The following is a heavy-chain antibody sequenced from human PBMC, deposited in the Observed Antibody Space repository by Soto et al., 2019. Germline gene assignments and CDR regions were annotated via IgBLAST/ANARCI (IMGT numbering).Heavy chain of an antibody. V-gene: IGHV1-18*01. Sequence: QVQLVQSGGEVRKPGASVKVSCKASGYTFDIYGITWVRQVPGQGPEWMGWISADNGDTKYAQKFQDRVIMTTDTSTSTAYMELMSLRSDDTAVYFCARDRSYYYESSGYPFDYWGQGTLVSVSS. J-gene: IGHJ4*02. CDR1: GYTFDIYG. CDR2: ISADNGDT. D-gene: IGHD3-22*01. CDR3: ARDRSYYYESSGYPFDY.